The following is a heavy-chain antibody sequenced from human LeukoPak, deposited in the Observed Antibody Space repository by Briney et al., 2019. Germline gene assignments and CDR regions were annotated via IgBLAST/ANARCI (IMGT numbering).Heavy chain of an antibody. Sequence: ASVKVSCKASGYTFTSYYMHWVRQAPGQGLEWMGIINPSGGSTSYAQKFQGRVTMTRDTSTSTVYMELSSLRSEDTAVYYCARDDREQWLPPNGMDVWGQGTTVIVSS. CDR3: ARDDREQWLPPNGMDV. D-gene: IGHD6-19*01. CDR2: INPSGGST. V-gene: IGHV1-46*01. CDR1: GYTFTSYY. J-gene: IGHJ6*02.